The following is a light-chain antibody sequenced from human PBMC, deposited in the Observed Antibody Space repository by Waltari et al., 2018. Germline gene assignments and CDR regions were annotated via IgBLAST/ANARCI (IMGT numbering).Light chain of an antibody. J-gene: IGLJ2*01. CDR1: SSDIGRYNL. Sequence: QSALTQPASVSGSPGQSITISCTGTSSDIGRYNLVSWYQQHPGKAPKLLLYEVTERPSGVFNRFSGSKSGNTASLTTSGLQAEDEADYYCCSYAGARGLIFGGGTKVTVL. CDR2: EVT. CDR3: CSYAGARGLI. V-gene: IGLV2-23*02.